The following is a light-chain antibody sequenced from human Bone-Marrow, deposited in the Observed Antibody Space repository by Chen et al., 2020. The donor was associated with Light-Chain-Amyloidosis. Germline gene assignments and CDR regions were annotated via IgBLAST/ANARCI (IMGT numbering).Light chain of an antibody. Sequence: EIVLTQSPATLSLSPGERAILSCRASQSVGTYLAWYQQKPGQAPRLLIYDASHRATGIPARFSGSGSGTDFTLTLSSLEPEDFAVYYCQQRSNWPPSITFGLGTRLEMK. J-gene: IGKJ5*01. CDR3: QQRSNWPPSIT. CDR1: QSVGTY. CDR2: DAS. V-gene: IGKV3-11*01.